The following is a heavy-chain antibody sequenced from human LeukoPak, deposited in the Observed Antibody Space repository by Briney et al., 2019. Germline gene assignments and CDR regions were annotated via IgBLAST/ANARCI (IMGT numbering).Heavy chain of an antibody. V-gene: IGHV1-69*13. D-gene: IGHD2-2*01. CDR3: ASQSYCSSTSCYPNYGMDV. CDR2: IIPIFGTA. Sequence: ASVKVSCKASGGTFSSYAISWVRQAPGQGLEWMGGIIPIFGTANYAQKFQGRVTITADESTSTAYMELSSLRSEGTAVYYCASQSYCSSTSCYPNYGMDVWGQGTTVTVSS. CDR1: GGTFSSYA. J-gene: IGHJ6*02.